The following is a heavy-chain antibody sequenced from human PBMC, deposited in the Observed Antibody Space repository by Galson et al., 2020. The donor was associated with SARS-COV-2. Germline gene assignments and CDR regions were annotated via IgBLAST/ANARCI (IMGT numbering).Heavy chain of an antibody. Sequence: AASVKVSCKASGYSFISYGITWVRQAPGQGLEWMGWISVYSGNTKYAQKFQGRVTMTADTSTSTAYVELRSLRSDDTAVYYCTRTDNWDDLYYFDYWGQGTLVTVSS. D-gene: IGHD1-20*01. CDR3: TRTDNWDDLYYFDY. CDR2: ISVYSGNT. J-gene: IGHJ4*02. V-gene: IGHV1-18*01. CDR1: GYSFISYG.